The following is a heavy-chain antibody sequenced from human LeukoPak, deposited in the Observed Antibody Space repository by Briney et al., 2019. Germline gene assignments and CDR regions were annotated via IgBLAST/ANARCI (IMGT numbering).Heavy chain of an antibody. CDR3: TRVRNSDNWWGPFDI. D-gene: IGHD1-1*01. Sequence: ASVNVSCKAFGYTFGTSSISWVRQAPGQRLEWMGWISPNNGNGQYAQGVQGRVTMTTDTSRGTAYMELRSLRSNDTAVYYCTRVRNSDNWWGPFDIWGQGTMVTVSS. V-gene: IGHV1-18*01. CDR2: ISPNNGNG. CDR1: GYTFGTSS. J-gene: IGHJ3*02.